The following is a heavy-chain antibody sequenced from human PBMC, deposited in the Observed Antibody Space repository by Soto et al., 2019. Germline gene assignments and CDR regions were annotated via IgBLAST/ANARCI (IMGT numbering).Heavy chain of an antibody. J-gene: IGHJ4*02. V-gene: IGHV1-69*13. CDR3: ARGYYDSSGYYPANYFDY. D-gene: IGHD3-22*01. CDR2: IIPISGTT. CDR1: GDVFRSYG. Sequence: SVKVSCKASGDVFRSYGINWVRQAPGQGLEWMGGIIPISGTTNYAQKFQGRVAITADESTDTVYMELSRLRSEDTAVYFCARGYYDSSGYYPANYFDYWGQGTLVTVSS.